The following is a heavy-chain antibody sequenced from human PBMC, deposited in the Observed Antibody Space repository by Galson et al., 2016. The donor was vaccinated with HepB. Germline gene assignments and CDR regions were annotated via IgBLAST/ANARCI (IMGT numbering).Heavy chain of an antibody. CDR1: GFTFRNYG. Sequence: SLRLSCAGSGFTFRNYGMHWVRQAPGKGLEWVAVISYDESIKSYADPGKGRFTISRDNSKNTLYLQMSSLRAEDTAVYYCATNGDGYNYFLYWGQGTLVTVSS. V-gene: IGHV3-30*03. CDR2: ISYDESIK. CDR3: ATNGDGYNYFLY. D-gene: IGHD5-24*01. J-gene: IGHJ4*02.